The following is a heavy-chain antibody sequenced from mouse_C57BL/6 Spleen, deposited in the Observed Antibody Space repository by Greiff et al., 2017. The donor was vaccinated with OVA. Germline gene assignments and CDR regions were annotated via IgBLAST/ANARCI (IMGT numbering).Heavy chain of an antibody. Sequence: VQLQQSGAELVKPGASVKLSCKASGYTFTSYWMQWVKQRPGQGLEWIGEIDPSDSYTNYNQKFKGKATLTVDTSSSTAYMQLSSLTSEDSAVYYCAKRVDYYGSSLYYAMDYWGQGTSVTVSS. CDR1: GYTFTSYW. J-gene: IGHJ4*01. D-gene: IGHD1-1*01. V-gene: IGHV1-50*01. CDR3: AKRVDYYGSSLYYAMDY. CDR2: IDPSDSYT.